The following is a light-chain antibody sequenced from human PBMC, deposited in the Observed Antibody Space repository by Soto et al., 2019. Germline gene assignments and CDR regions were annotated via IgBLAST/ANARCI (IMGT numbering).Light chain of an antibody. CDR1: SSDIGAYDY. CDR2: EVN. V-gene: IGLV2-14*01. J-gene: IGLJ1*01. CDR3: TSYTGDDFTFI. Sequence: QSALAQPASLSGSPGQSITISCTGTSSDIGAYDYVSWFQQHPGKAPKLMISEVNNRPSGVSNRFSGSKSGNTAYLTISGLQVEDEAEYHCTSYTGDDFTFIFGAGTRSPS.